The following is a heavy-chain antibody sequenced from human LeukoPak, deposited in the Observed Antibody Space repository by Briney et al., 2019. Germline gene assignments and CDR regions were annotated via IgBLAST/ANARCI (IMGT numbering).Heavy chain of an antibody. D-gene: IGHD3-16*01. CDR3: AKVGGLRFPDYMDV. J-gene: IGHJ6*03. CDR2: IRYDGSNK. Sequence: PGGSLRLSCAASGFTFSSYGMHWVRQAPGRGLEWVAFIRYDGSNKYYADSVKGRFTISRDNSKNTLYLQMNSLRAEDTAVYYCAKVGGLRFPDYMDVWGKGTTVTVSS. V-gene: IGHV3-30*02. CDR1: GFTFSSYG.